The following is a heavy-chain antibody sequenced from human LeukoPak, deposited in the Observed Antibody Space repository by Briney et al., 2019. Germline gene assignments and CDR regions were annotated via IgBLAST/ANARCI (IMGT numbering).Heavy chain of an antibody. CDR2: ISGSGGST. Sequence: GGSLRLSCAASGFTFSSYAMSWVRQAPGKGLEWVSAISGSGGSTYYADSVKGRFTISRDNSKNTLYLQMNSLRAEDTAVYYCAKENYYDSSGYLYYFDYWGQGTLVTVPS. CDR3: AKENYYDSSGYLYYFDY. CDR1: GFTFSSYA. J-gene: IGHJ4*02. D-gene: IGHD3-22*01. V-gene: IGHV3-23*01.